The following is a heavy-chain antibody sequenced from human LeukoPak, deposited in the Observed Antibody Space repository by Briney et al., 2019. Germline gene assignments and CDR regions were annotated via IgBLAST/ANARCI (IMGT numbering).Heavy chain of an antibody. CDR2: ISVSGGRT. D-gene: IGHD6-19*01. J-gene: IGHJ1*01. CDR1: GFTFSSYA. Sequence: AGGSLRLSCAASGFTFSSYAMSWGRQAPGKGVEWGSAISVSGGRTYYPDSVKRRFTISRDNSNNPLYLQMNSLIAEDTALYYCAKEGLLYSSGMGLMVRQKYFQHWGQGTLVTVSS. CDR3: AKEGLLYSSGMGLMVRQKYFQH. V-gene: IGHV3-23*01.